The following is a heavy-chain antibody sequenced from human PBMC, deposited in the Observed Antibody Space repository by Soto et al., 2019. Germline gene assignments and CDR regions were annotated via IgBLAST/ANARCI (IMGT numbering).Heavy chain of an antibody. CDR1: GGTFSSYA. D-gene: IGHD6-13*01. J-gene: IGHJ6*02. V-gene: IGHV1-69*01. CDR3: ARGAPAAGTIHYYYYGMDV. CDR2: IIPIFGTA. Sequence: SVKVSCKASGGTFSSYAISWVRQAPGQGLEWKGGIIPIFGTANYAQKFQGRVTITADESTSTAYMELSSLRSEDTAVYYCARGAPAAGTIHYYYYGMDVWGQGTTVTVSS.